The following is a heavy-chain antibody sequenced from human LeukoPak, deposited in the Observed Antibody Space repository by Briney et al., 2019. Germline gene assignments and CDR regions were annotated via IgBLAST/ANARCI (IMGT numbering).Heavy chain of an antibody. Sequence: SVKVSCKASGGTFSSYAISWVRQAPGQGLEWMGRIIPILGIANYAQKFQGRVTITADKSTSTAYLELRSLTSADTAVYYCASYRGGSGYSFDYWGQGPLVTVPS. J-gene: IGHJ4*02. CDR1: GGTFSSYA. D-gene: IGHD5-12*01. V-gene: IGHV1-69*04. CDR2: IIPILGIA. CDR3: ASYRGGSGYSFDY.